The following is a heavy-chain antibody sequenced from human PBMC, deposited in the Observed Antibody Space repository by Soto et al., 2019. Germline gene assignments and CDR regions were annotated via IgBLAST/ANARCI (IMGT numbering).Heavy chain of an antibody. J-gene: IGHJ3*02. V-gene: IGHV1-69*06. D-gene: IGHD3-3*01. Sequence: GASVKVSCKASGGTFSSYAISWVRQAPGQGLEWTGGIIPIFGTANYAQKFQGRVTITADKSTSTAYMELSSLRSEDTAVYYCARAFGVVIIGVSGAFDIWGQGTMVTVSS. CDR3: ARAFGVVIIGVSGAFDI. CDR2: IIPIFGTA. CDR1: GGTFSSYA.